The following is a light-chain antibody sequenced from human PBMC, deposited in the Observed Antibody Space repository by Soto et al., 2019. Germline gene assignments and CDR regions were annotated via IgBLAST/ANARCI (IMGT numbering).Light chain of an antibody. CDR3: QQYGSSIT. CDR2: GAS. V-gene: IGKV3-20*01. CDR1: QSVSSRY. Sequence: EILFTQSPTPPSFSPGERTTLPFRATQSVSSRYLAWYQQKPGQAPRLLIYGASSRATGIPDRFSGSGSGTDFTLTISRLEPEDFAVYYCQQYGSSITFGQGTRLEIK. J-gene: IGKJ5*01.